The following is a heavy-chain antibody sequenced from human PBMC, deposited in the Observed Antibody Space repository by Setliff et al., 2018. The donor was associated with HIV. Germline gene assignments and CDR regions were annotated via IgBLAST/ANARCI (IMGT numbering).Heavy chain of an antibody. CDR2: INPNSGGT. D-gene: IGHD3-22*01. J-gene: IGHJ4*02. V-gene: IGHV1-2*02. Sequence: ASVKVFCKTSGYTFTGYHMHWVRQAPGQGLEWMGWINPNSGGTIYAQKFQDRVTMTRDTSSSTAYMELSRLRSDDTAVYYCATGRDSSGYYFLADYWGRGTLVTVSS. CDR1: GYTFTGYH. CDR3: ATGRDSSGYYFLADY.